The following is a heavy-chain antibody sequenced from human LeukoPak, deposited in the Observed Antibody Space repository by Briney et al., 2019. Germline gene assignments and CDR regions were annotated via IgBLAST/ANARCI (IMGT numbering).Heavy chain of an antibody. V-gene: IGHV3-23*01. Sequence: GGSLRLSCAASGFTFSTYAMSWVRQAPGKGLEWVSAIGGRGDTTYYADSVKGRFTISRDNSKSTVFLQMNSLRTEDTAVYYCAKDRVSPGFNSFGPWGQGTLVTVSS. CDR1: GFTFSTYA. D-gene: IGHD3-16*01. J-gene: IGHJ5*02. CDR2: IGGRGDTT. CDR3: AKDRVSPGFNSFGP.